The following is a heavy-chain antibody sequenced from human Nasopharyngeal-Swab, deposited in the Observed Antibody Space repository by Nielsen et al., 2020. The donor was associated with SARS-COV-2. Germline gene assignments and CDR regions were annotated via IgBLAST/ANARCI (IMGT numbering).Heavy chain of an antibody. V-gene: IGHV3-21*06. J-gene: IGHJ4*02. Sequence: WIRQPPGKGLEWVASINGSNNYTYYADPVKGRFTISRDNAKNSLFLQVNSLRAEDTAVYYCASYKMGIDYWGQGTLVTVSS. D-gene: IGHD3-10*01. CDR3: ASYKMGIDY. CDR2: INGSNNYT.